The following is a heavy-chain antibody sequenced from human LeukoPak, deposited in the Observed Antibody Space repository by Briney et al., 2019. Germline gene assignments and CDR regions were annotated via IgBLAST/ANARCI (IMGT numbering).Heavy chain of an antibody. CDR3: ARDTVYGNYYFDN. CDR1: GFTFNDYY. V-gene: IGHV3-11*01. J-gene: IGHJ4*02. Sequence: TGGSLRLSCAASGFTFNDYYMSWLRQAPGKGLEWVSYMSGSGGFTTFYADSVKGRFTISRDDAKNLLYLQMHNLRSEDTAVYFCARDTVYGNYYFDNWGQGILVTVSS. CDR2: MSGSGGFTT. D-gene: IGHD4-11*01.